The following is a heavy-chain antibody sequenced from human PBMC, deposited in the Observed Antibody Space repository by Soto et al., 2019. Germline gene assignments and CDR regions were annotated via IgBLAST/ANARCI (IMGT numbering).Heavy chain of an antibody. CDR3: ARDGPPDDY. Sequence: PGGSLRISCAASGFTFSSYSMNWVRQAPGKGLEWVSYISSSSSTIYYADSVKGRFTISRDNAKNSLYLQMNSLRAEDTAVYYCARDGPPDDYRAQGTSVTVSS. CDR1: GFTFSSYS. V-gene: IGHV3-48*01. CDR2: ISSSSSTI. J-gene: IGHJ4*02.